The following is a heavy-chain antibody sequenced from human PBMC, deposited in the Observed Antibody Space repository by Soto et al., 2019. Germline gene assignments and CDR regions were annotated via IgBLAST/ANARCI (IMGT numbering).Heavy chain of an antibody. CDR2: INSDGSST. Sequence: GGSLRLSCAASGFTFSSYWMHWVRQAPGKGLVWVSRINSDGSSTSYADSVKGRFTISRDNAKNTLYLQMNSLRAEDTAAYYCARELPYSNDAFDIWGQGTMVTVSS. CDR3: ARELPYSNDAFDI. J-gene: IGHJ3*02. CDR1: GFTFSSYW. D-gene: IGHD4-4*01. V-gene: IGHV3-74*01.